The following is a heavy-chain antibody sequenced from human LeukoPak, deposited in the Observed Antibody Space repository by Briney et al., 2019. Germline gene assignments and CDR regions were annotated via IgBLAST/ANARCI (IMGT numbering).Heavy chain of an antibody. V-gene: IGHV3-9*01. CDR1: GFTFDDYA. J-gene: IGHJ2*01. CDR2: ISWNSGSI. Sequence: GRSLRLSCAASGFTFDDYAMHWVRQAPGKGLEWVSGISWNSGSIGYADSVKGRFTISRDNAKNSLYLQMNSLRAEDTALYYCAKPVVTANWYFYLWGRGTLVTVSS. D-gene: IGHD2-21*02. CDR3: AKPVVTANWYFYL.